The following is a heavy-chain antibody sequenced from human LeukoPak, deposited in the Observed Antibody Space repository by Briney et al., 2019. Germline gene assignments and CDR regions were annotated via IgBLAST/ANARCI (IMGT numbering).Heavy chain of an antibody. CDR1: GGSISSYY. D-gene: IGHD3-16*02. V-gene: IGHV4-59*01. CDR2: IYYSGST. Sequence: SETLSLTCTVSGGSISSYYWSWIRQPPGKGLEWIGYIYYSGSTNYNPSLKSRVTISVDTSKNQFSLKLSSVTAADTAVYYCATRLRLGELSLYPPDAFDIWGQGTMVTVSS. J-gene: IGHJ3*02. CDR3: ATRLRLGELSLYPPDAFDI.